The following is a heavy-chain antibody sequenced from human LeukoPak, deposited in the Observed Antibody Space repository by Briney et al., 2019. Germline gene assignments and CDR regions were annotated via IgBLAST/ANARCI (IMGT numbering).Heavy chain of an antibody. D-gene: IGHD6-13*01. CDR2: INHSGST. CDR3: ARGNLAAADY. J-gene: IGHJ4*02. CDR1: TLTFSSYW. Sequence: PGGSLRLSCAASTLTFSSYWMSWIRQPPGKGLEWIGEINHSGSTNYNPSLKSRVTISVDTSKNQFSLKLSSVTAADTAVYYCARGNLAAADYWGQGTLVTVSS. V-gene: IGHV4-34*01.